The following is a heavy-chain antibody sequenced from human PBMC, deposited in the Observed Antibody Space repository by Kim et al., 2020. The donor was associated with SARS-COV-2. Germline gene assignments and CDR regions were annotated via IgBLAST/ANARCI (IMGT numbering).Heavy chain of an antibody. V-gene: IGHV3-11*01. D-gene: IGHD6-19*01. Sequence: SVKGRFTISRDNAKNSLYLQMNSLRAEDTAVYYCATREKGYSSGRGYFDYWGQGTLVTVSS. J-gene: IGHJ4*02. CDR3: ATREKGYSSGRGYFDY.